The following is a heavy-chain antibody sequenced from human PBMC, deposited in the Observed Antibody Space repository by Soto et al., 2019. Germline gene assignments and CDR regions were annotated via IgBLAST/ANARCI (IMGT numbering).Heavy chain of an antibody. CDR3: AKDGIRYCSGGSCSAFDY. J-gene: IGHJ4*02. Sequence: EVQLLESGGGLVQPGGSLRLSCAASGFTFSSYAMSWVRQAPGKGLEWVSAISGSGGSTYYADSVKGRFTISRDNSKNTLYLQMNSLRAEDTAVYYCAKDGIRYCSGGSCSAFDYWGQGILVTVSS. D-gene: IGHD2-15*01. CDR1: GFTFSSYA. V-gene: IGHV3-23*01. CDR2: ISGSGGST.